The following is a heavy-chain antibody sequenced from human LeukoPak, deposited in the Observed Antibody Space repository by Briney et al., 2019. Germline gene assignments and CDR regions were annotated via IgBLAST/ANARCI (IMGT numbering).Heavy chain of an antibody. CDR3: ARGADYYDSSGLGDAFDI. D-gene: IGHD3-22*01. CDR2: IYHSGST. Sequence: SETLSLTCTVSGYSISSGYYWGWIRQPPGKGLEWIGSIYHSGSTYYNPSLKSRVTISVDTSKNQFSLKLSSVTAADTAVYYCARGADYYDSSGLGDAFDIWGQGTMVTVSS. CDR1: GYSISSGYY. J-gene: IGHJ3*02. V-gene: IGHV4-38-2*02.